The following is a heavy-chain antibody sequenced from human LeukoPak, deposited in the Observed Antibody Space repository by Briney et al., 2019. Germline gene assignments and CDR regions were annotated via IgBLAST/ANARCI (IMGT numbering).Heavy chain of an antibody. CDR3: ARLEVGVPAATSRFFDC. D-gene: IGHD2-2*01. Sequence: SETLSLTCAVYGGSFSGYYWSWIRQPPGKGLEWIGEINHSGSTNYNPSLKSRVTISVDKSKNQFSLKLNSVTAADTAVYFCARLEVGVPAATSRFFDCWGQGTLVTVSS. CDR1: GGSFSGYY. CDR2: INHSGST. J-gene: IGHJ4*02. V-gene: IGHV4-34*01.